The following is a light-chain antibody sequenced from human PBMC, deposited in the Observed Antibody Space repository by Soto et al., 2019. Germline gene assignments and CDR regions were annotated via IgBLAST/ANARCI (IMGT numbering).Light chain of an antibody. Sequence: EIVLTQSPGTLSLSPWEIATLSCRASQSVSNNYLAWYQQKPGQAPRLLIYGASNRATGIPDRFSGSGSGTDFNLTISRLEPEDFAVYYCQQYGSSGTFGQGTKVDIK. J-gene: IGKJ1*01. CDR1: QSVSNNY. CDR3: QQYGSSGT. V-gene: IGKV3-20*01. CDR2: GAS.